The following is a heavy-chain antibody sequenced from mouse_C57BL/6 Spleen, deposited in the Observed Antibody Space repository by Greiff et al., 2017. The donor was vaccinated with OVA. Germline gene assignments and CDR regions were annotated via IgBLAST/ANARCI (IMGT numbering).Heavy chain of an antibody. Sequence: DVQLVESGGGLVKPGGSLKLSCAASGFTFSSYAMSWVSQTPEQRLEWVATLSDGGSYTYYPDNVKGRFTISRDNAKNNLYLQMSHLKSEDTAMYYCAREGLDYYAMDYWGQGTSVTVSS. D-gene: IGHD3-3*01. CDR3: AREGLDYYAMDY. CDR2: LSDGGSYT. J-gene: IGHJ4*01. V-gene: IGHV5-4*01. CDR1: GFTFSSYA.